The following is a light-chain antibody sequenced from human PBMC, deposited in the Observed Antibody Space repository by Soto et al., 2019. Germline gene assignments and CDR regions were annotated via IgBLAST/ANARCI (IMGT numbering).Light chain of an antibody. Sequence: DIEMTQSPSSLSASVGDRVTITCRASQSISSFLNWYQQKRGKAPKLLIQGATALQSGVPLRFSGSGSGTGFSLTISSLQPEDFATYYCQQSYSTLITFGGGTRVEIK. CDR1: QSISSF. CDR3: QQSYSTLIT. J-gene: IGKJ4*01. CDR2: GAT. V-gene: IGKV1-39*01.